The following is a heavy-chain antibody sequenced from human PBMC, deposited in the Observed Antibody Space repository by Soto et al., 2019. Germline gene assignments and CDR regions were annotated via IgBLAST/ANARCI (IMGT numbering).Heavy chain of an antibody. CDR3: ARQRDGYFDY. CDR1: GYSFSTYW. Sequence: PGESLKISCKGSGYSFSTYWIGWVRQMPGKGLEWMGIIYPGDSDTRYSPSFQGQVTISADKSITTAYLQWSSLRASDTAMYYCARQRDGYFDYWGQGTLVTVSS. J-gene: IGHJ4*02. V-gene: IGHV5-51*01. CDR2: IYPGDSDT.